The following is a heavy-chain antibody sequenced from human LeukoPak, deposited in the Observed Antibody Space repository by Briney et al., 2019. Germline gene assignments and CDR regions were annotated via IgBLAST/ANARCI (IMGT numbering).Heavy chain of an antibody. D-gene: IGHD2-15*01. CDR1: GFTFSSRT. CDR2: ITSDSVAT. CDR3: AKASAGTCSGARCYYFDS. Sequence: GGSLRLSCGASGFTFSSRTMNWVRQPPGKGLEWVSTITSDSVATYYADSVKGRFTISRDNSKNTVYLQMNSLRAEDTAVYYCAKASAGTCSGARCYYFDSWGQGTPVTVSS. V-gene: IGHV3-23*01. J-gene: IGHJ4*02.